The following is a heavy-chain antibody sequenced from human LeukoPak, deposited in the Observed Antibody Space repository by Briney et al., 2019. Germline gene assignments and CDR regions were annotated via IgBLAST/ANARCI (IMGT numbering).Heavy chain of an antibody. CDR1: GGSISSYY. CDR2: IYTSGST. D-gene: IGHD3-22*01. CDR3: ARGKYYYDSSGYFRVKMEYYFDY. V-gene: IGHV4-4*07. J-gene: IGHJ4*02. Sequence: SETLSLTCTVSGGSISSYYWSWIRQPAGKGLEWIGRIYTSGSTNYNPSLKSRVTISVDTSKNQFSLKLSSVTAADTAVYYRARGKYYYDSSGYFRVKMEYYFDYWGQGTLVTVSS.